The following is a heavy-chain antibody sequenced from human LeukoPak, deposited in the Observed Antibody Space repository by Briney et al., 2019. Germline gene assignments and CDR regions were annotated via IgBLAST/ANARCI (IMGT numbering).Heavy chain of an antibody. V-gene: IGHV3-21*01. Sequence: GGSLRLSCAASGFTFSSYSMSWVRQAPGKGLEWVSSISSSSSYIYYADSVKGRFTISRDNAKNSLYLQMNSLRAEDTAVYYCARDDIAAAGTEFDYWGQGTLVTVSS. CDR3: ARDDIAAAGTEFDY. CDR2: ISSSSSYI. CDR1: GFTFSSYS. J-gene: IGHJ4*02. D-gene: IGHD6-13*01.